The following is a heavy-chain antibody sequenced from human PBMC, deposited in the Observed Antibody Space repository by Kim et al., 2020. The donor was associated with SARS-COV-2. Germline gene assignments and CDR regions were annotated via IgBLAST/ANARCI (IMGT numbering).Heavy chain of an antibody. D-gene: IGHD4-17*01. J-gene: IGHJ2*01. Sequence: PSRTGRVTISVDTSKNQFSLRLSSVTAADTAVYYCARDSYGTWYFDLWGRGTLVTVSS. V-gene: IGHV4-59*01. CDR3: ARDSYGTWYFDL.